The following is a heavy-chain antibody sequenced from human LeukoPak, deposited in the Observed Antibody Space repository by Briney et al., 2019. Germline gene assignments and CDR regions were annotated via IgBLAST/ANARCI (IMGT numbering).Heavy chain of an antibody. Sequence: SETLSLTCTVSGGSISTYYWSWIRQPPGKGLEWIGYIYYSGSTHYNPSLKSRVTISVDTSKNQFSLKLSSVTAADTAVYYCARLSSGSSSWYDIDYWGQGTLVTVSS. J-gene: IGHJ4*02. CDR2: IYYSGST. D-gene: IGHD6-13*01. CDR1: GGSISTYY. V-gene: IGHV4-59*08. CDR3: ARLSSGSSSWYDIDY.